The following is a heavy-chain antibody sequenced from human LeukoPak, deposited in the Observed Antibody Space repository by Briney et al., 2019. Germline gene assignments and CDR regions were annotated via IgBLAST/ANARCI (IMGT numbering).Heavy chain of an antibody. CDR2: IWYDGSTK. Sequence: GRSLRLSCAASGFSFSNYGMHWVRPARGKGLEMVSVIWYDGSTKYYADPVKGRSTISRDNSKNTLYLQVNSLRAEDTAVYYCARDGSSHIDYWGQGTLVTVSS. CDR1: GFSFSNYG. CDR3: ARDGSSHIDY. V-gene: IGHV3-33*01. J-gene: IGHJ4*02.